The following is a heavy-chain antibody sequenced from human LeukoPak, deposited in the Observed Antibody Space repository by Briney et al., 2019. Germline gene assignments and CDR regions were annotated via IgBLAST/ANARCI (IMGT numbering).Heavy chain of an antibody. CDR3: AKDDAWLRFGE. CDR1: GFTFSNAW. CDR2: ISPSGDIT. J-gene: IGHJ4*02. Sequence: GGSLRLSCAASGFTFSNAWMNWVRQAPGKGLEWVSGISPSGDITYYADSVKGRFTISRDNSKNTLYLEVISLTAEDTAVYYCAKDDAWLRFGEWSQGTLVTVSS. D-gene: IGHD3-10*01. V-gene: IGHV3-23*01.